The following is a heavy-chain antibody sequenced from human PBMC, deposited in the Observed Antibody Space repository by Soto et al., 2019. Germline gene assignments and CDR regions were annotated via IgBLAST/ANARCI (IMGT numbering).Heavy chain of an antibody. V-gene: IGHV6-1*01. J-gene: IGHJ6*02. CDR3: VRKPLATLAPYGMDV. CDR1: GARVSANSAA. CDR2: TYYRSNRNF. Sequence: HSQTLSLTCVISGARVSANSAAWTSITHSPSRGLEWLGRTYYRSNRNFDYAESVKSQMSIIPDTYKNHFALLLKSVTPEDAAVYHCVRKPLATLAPYGMDVGGQGTSVAVAS. D-gene: IGHD6-6*01.